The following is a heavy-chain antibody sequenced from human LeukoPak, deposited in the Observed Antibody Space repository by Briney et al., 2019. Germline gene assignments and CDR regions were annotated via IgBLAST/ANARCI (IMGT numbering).Heavy chain of an antibody. D-gene: IGHD6-19*01. CDR1: GYSFTSYW. Sequence: GASLQISCKGSGYSFTSYWIGWVRQLPGKGLEWMGIIYPGDSDTRYSPSFQGQVTISADKSISTAYLQWSSLKASDTAMYYCARPGLAVAGYYYMDVWGKGTTVTVSS. J-gene: IGHJ6*03. CDR3: ARPGLAVAGYYYMDV. V-gene: IGHV5-51*01. CDR2: IYPGDSDT.